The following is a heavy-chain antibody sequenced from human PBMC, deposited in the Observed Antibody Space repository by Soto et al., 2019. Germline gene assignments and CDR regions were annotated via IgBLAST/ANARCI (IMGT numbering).Heavy chain of an antibody. CDR1: GFTFSSYS. CDR2: ISSSSTI. D-gene: IGHD6-19*01. Sequence: GGSLRLSCAASGFTFSSYSMNWVRQAPGKGLEWVSYISSSSTIYYADSVKGRFTISRDNAKNSLYPQMNSLRAEDTAVYYCARDEGIAVAGVDYWGQGTLVTV. V-gene: IGHV3-48*01. J-gene: IGHJ4*02. CDR3: ARDEGIAVAGVDY.